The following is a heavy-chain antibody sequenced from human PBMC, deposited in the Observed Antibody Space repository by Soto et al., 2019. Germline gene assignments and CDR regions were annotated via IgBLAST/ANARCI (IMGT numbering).Heavy chain of an antibody. CDR1: GFSLSNAGMG. CDR3: AQTEDGGRSRSPAGWFDA. CDR2: IFSNDER. V-gene: IGHV2-26*01. D-gene: IGHD2-15*01. Sequence: QVTLKESGPVLVNPTEPLTLTCTVSGFSLSNAGMGVSWIRQPPGKALEGLAHIFSNDERRFSTSLKNRLTISKDTFNNQVVLIMTNMDPVDTATYYCAQTEDGGRSRSPAGWFDAWGQGTLVTVSS. J-gene: IGHJ5*02.